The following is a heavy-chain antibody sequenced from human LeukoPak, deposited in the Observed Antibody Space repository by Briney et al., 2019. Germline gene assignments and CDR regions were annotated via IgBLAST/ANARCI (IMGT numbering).Heavy chain of an antibody. V-gene: IGHV3-23*01. J-gene: IGHJ4*02. CDR3: AKWGDYDVLTGYYVSDY. CDR1: GFTFRNYA. D-gene: IGHD3-9*01. Sequence: GGSLRLSCAASGFTFRNYAMSWVRQAPGKGLEWVSAITGSGGTTWYADSVKGHFTISRDNSKNTLYLQMNSLGAEDTAVYYCAKWGDYDVLTGYYVSDYWGQGTLVTVSS. CDR2: ITGSGGTT.